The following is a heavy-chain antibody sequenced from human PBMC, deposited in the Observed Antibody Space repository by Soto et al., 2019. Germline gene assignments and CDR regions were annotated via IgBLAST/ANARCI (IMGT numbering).Heavy chain of an antibody. CDR3: ANPITFAGGKYFGY. Sequence: DVQLLESGGGLVQPGGSLRLSCAASGFTFNNFAMSWVRLAPGKGLEWVSGITASGYSTYYADSVRGRFTISRDNLKNTLLLQMNSLRAEDTAVYYCANPITFAGGKYFGYWGQGTLVTVSS. J-gene: IGHJ4*02. V-gene: IGHV3-23*01. D-gene: IGHD3-16*01. CDR2: ITASGYST. CDR1: GFTFNNFA.